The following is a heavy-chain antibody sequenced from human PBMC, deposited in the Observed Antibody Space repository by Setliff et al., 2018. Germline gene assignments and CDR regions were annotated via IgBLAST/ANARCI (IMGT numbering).Heavy chain of an antibody. CDR1: GYTFTTYY. D-gene: IGHD4-17*01. Sequence: GASVKVSCKASGYTFTTYYIHWVRQAPGQGLEWMGIINSGAGSTSYAQKFQGRITLTRDTSTSTVYMQLNSLRSEDTAVYYCARGGPPDCTTNSCRYGDYFYWGQGTLVTVSS. J-gene: IGHJ4*01. CDR3: ARGGPPDCTTNSCRYGDYFY. V-gene: IGHV1-46*01. CDR2: INSGAGST.